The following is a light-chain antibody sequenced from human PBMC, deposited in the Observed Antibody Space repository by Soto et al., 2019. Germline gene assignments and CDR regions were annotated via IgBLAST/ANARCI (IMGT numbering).Light chain of an antibody. Sequence: EIELTQSPGTLSLSPGETVTLSCRASQSVSRDYLQWYQQKPGQAPRLLIFGAYIRAIGTPDRFSGSGSGTDFTLTISRLEPADLAVYYCQHYGSSPLFGGGTKVEIK. J-gene: IGKJ4*01. CDR1: QSVSRDY. CDR3: QHYGSSPL. CDR2: GAY. V-gene: IGKV3-20*01.